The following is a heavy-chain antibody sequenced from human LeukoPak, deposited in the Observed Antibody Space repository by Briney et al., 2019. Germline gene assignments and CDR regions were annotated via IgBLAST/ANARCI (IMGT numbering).Heavy chain of an antibody. V-gene: IGHV3-23*01. CDR2: ISGSGAGT. Sequence: GRSLRLSCAASGFTFSSYAMSWVRQAPGKGLEWVSGISGSGAGTYYADSVKGRFTISRDNSKNTVHLQMSSLRAEDTAVYYCAKVTTMILGAAFDIWGQGTMVTVSS. CDR3: AKVTTMILGAAFDI. CDR1: GFTFSSYA. D-gene: IGHD3-22*01. J-gene: IGHJ3*02.